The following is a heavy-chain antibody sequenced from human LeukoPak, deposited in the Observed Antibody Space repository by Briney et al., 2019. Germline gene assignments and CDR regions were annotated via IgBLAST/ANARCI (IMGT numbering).Heavy chain of an antibody. CDR2: IYYAGST. D-gene: IGHD4-17*01. CDR1: GASISSYY. V-gene: IGHV4-39*02. CDR3: ARGYGDYSLNAFDI. Sequence: SETLSLTCAVSGASISSYYWNWMRQPPGKGLEWIGSIYYAGSTYYNPSLKSRVTISIDTSKDHFSLRLNSVTAAGTAVYYCARGYGDYSLNAFDIWGQGTMVTVSS. J-gene: IGHJ3*02.